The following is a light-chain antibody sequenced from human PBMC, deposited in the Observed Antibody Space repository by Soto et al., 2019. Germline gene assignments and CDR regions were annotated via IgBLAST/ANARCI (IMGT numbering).Light chain of an antibody. J-gene: IGKJ2*01. CDR1: QSISTS. CDR3: QQSYSSPPMYT. V-gene: IGKV1-39*01. CDR2: AAY. Sequence: DIQMTQSPSSLSASVGDRVTITCRASQSISTSLNWYQQKQGKAPDLLIYAAYNLQSGVPSRFSGSGSGTDFTLTISSLQPEDFATYYCQQSYSSPPMYTFGQGTKLEIK.